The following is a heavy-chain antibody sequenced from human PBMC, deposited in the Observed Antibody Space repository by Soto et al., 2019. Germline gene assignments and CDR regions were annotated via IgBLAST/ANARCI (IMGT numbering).Heavy chain of an antibody. CDR1: GFTFSSYW. Sequence: GGSLRLSCAASGFTFSSYWMSWVRQAPEKGLEWVANIKQDGSEKYYVDSVEGRFTISRDNAKNSLYLQMNSLRAEDTAVYFCARRSSGWDYFGLWGRGTLVTVSS. J-gene: IGHJ2*01. CDR2: IKQDGSEK. CDR3: ARRSSGWDYFGL. V-gene: IGHV3-7*01. D-gene: IGHD6-25*01.